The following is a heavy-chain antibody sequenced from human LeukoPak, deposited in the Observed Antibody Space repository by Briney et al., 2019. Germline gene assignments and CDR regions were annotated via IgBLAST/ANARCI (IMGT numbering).Heavy chain of an antibody. V-gene: IGHV1-69*05. CDR2: IIPIFGTA. Sequence: SVKVSCKASGGTFSSYAISWVRQAPGQGLEWMGRIIPIFGTANYAQKFQGRVTITRDESTSKAYLERSSLRSEDRAVYYCPGDGGAGYSSGLEYYWGQGTLVTASS. CDR1: GGTFSSYA. CDR3: PGDGGAGYSSGLEYY. J-gene: IGHJ4*02. D-gene: IGHD6-19*01.